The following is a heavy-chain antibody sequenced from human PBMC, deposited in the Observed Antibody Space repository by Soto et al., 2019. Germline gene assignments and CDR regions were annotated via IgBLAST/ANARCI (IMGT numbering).Heavy chain of an antibody. CDR3: AKEDGGAGKAMVHYYYYGMDV. CDR2: ISGSGGST. D-gene: IGHD5-18*01. CDR1: GFSFSSYS. J-gene: IGHJ6*02. Sequence: GGLTLSSPACGFSFSSYSMSWVPQAPGKGLEWVSAISGSGGSTYYADSVKGRFTISRDNSKNTLYLQMNSLRAEDTAVYYCAKEDGGAGKAMVHYYYYGMDVWGRGTTVTVSS. V-gene: IGHV3-23*01.